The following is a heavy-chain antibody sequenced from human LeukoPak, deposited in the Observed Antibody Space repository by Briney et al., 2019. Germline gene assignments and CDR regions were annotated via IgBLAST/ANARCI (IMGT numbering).Heavy chain of an antibody. D-gene: IGHD1-7*01. CDR2: TYYRSKWYN. V-gene: IGHV6-1*01. CDR1: GDSVSSNSAA. CDR3: ARGSRITGTTSEGGPNWFDP. Sequence: SQTLSLTCAISGDSVSSNSAAWTWIRQSPSRGLEWLGRTYYRSKWYNDYAVSVKSRITINPDTSKNQFSLQLNSVTPEDTAVYYCARGSRITGTTSEGGPNWFDPWGQGTLVTVSS. J-gene: IGHJ5*02.